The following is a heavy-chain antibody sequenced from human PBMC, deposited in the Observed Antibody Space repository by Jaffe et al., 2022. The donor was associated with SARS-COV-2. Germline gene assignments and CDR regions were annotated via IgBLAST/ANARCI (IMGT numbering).Heavy chain of an antibody. J-gene: IGHJ5*02. CDR1: GFTLSSYW. CDR3: ARELRDYVWGSYRYKAFEDWFDP. D-gene: IGHD3-16*02. CDR2: IKQDGSEK. Sequence: EVQLVESGGGLVQPGGSLRLSCAASGFTLSSYWMSWVRQAPGKGLEWVANIKQDGSEKYYVDSVKGRFTISRDNAKNSLYLQMNSLRAEDTAVYYCARELRDYVWGSYRYKAFEDWFDPWGQGTLVTVSS. V-gene: IGHV3-7*01.